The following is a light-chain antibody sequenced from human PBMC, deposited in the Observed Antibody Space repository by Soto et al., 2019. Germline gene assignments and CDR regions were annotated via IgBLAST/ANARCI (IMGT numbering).Light chain of an antibody. J-gene: IGLJ2*01. CDR1: SSNIGKNY. Sequence: QSVLTQPPSVSAASGQKVTISCSGSSSNIGKNYVSWYQQLPGTAPKLLIDATNKRPSGIPDRFSGSKSGTSATLGISGLQTGDEDDYYCGTWDTSLTVVLFGGGTKLTVL. CDR3: GTWDTSLTVVL. V-gene: IGLV1-51*02. CDR2: ATN.